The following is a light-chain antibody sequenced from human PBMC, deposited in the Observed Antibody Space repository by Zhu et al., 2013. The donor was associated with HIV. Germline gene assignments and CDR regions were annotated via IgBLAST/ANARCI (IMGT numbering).Light chain of an antibody. J-gene: IGKJ5*01. Sequence: EIVLTQSPATLSLSPGERATLSCGASQSVSASYIAWYQQKPGLAPRLLIYDASSRAAGIPDRFSGSGSGTDFTLTIGRLEPEDFAVYYCQQYNTYPLTFGQGTRLDIK. CDR2: DAS. CDR3: QQYNTYPLT. V-gene: IGKV3D-20*01. CDR1: QSVSASY.